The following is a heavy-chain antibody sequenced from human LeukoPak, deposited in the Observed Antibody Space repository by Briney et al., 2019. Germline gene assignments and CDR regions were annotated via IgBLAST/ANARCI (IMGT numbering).Heavy chain of an antibody. V-gene: IGHV1-69*06. CDR3: ARVSYDGGNPYYYYYMDV. D-gene: IGHD4-23*01. CDR2: IIPIFGTA. J-gene: IGHJ6*03. CDR1: GGTFSSYA. Sequence: GASVKVSCKASGGTFSSYAISWVRQAPGQGLEWMGGIIPIFGTANYAQKFQGRVTITADKSTSTAYMELSNLRSEDTAVYHCARVSYDGGNPYYYYYMDVWGKGTTVTVSS.